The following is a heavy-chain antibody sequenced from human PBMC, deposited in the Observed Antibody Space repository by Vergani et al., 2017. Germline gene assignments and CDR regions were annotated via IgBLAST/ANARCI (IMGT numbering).Heavy chain of an antibody. CDR1: GGSISSYY. D-gene: IGHD6-25*01. V-gene: IGHV4-59*06. CDR3: ARVDTQVPATSHFYYMDV. J-gene: IGHJ6*03. CDR2: IFYSGTT. Sequence: QVQLQESGPGLVKPSETLSLTCTVSGGSISSYYWSWNRQRPGKGLEWIGYIFYSGTTYDNPSLRSRLTISVDTSQNQFSLKLRSVTAADTAVYYCARVDTQVPATSHFYYMDVWGKGTTVVVSS.